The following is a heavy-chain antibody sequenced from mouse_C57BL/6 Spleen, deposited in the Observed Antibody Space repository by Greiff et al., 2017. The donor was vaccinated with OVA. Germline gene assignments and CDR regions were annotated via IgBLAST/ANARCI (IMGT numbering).Heavy chain of an antibody. V-gene: IGHV1-50*01. J-gene: IGHJ2*01. D-gene: IGHD6-1*01. CDR1: GYTFTSYW. CDR2: IDPSDSYT. Sequence: VQLQQPGAELVKPGASVKLSCKASGYTFTSYWMQWVKQRPGQGLEWIGEIDPSDSYTNYNQKFKGKATLTVDTSSSTAYMQLSSLTSEDSAVYYCAVTSNPFDYWGQGTTLTVSS. CDR3: AVTSNPFDY.